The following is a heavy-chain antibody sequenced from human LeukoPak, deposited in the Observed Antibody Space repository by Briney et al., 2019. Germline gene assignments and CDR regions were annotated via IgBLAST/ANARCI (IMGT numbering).Heavy chain of an antibody. CDR1: GGSISSYY. D-gene: IGHD3-22*01. Sequence: SKTLSLTCTVSGGSISSYYWSWIRQPPGKGLEWIGHIYYSGSTNYNPSLKSRVTISVDTSKNQFSLKLSSVTAAGTAVYYCARAPGSSSGYYFDYWGQGTLVTVSS. CDR3: ARAPGSSSGYYFDY. J-gene: IGHJ4*02. CDR2: IYYSGST. V-gene: IGHV4-59*01.